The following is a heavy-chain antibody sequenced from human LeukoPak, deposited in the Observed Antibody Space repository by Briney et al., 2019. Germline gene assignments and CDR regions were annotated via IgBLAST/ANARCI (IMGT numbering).Heavy chain of an antibody. V-gene: IGHV4-34*01. J-gene: IGHJ4*02. CDR2: INHSGST. Sequence: SSETLSPTCAVYGGSFSGYFGTWIRQTPGKGLEWIGDINHSGSTNYNPSLKSRVTMSVDTSKNQFSLKLSSVTAADTAVYYCARDQYYYDSSGYRGFDYWGQGTLVTVSS. CDR3: ARDQYYYDSSGYRGFDY. D-gene: IGHD3-22*01. CDR1: GGSFSGYF.